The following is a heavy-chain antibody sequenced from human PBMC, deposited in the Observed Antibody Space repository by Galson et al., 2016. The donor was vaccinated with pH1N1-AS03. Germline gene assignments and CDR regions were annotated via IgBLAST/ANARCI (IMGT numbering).Heavy chain of an antibody. Sequence: SLRLSRAASGFPFSGYSMNWVRQAPGKGLEWVSFISTTSGSIYYADSVKGRFTISRDNAKNPLFLQMNSLRDEDTAVYYCARDGPPQGISVAGSFDFWGQGTLVTVSS. CDR3: ARDGPPQGISVAGSFDF. CDR2: ISTTSGSI. V-gene: IGHV3-21*01. D-gene: IGHD6-19*01. J-gene: IGHJ4*02. CDR1: GFPFSGYS.